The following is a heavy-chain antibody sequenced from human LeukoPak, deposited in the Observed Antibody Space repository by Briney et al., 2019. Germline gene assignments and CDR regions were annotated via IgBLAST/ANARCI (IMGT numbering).Heavy chain of an antibody. D-gene: IGHD3-10*01. CDR3: ARARHAGSGSYYNRYFDY. CDR1: GGSISSGGYS. J-gene: IGHJ4*02. Sequence: TSETLSLTCAVSGGSISSGGYSWSWIQQPPGKGLEWIGYIYHSGSPYYNPSLKSRVTISVDRSKNQFSLKLSSVTAADTAVYYCARARHAGSGSYYNRYFDYWGQGTLVTVSS. CDR2: IYHSGSP. V-gene: IGHV4-30-2*01.